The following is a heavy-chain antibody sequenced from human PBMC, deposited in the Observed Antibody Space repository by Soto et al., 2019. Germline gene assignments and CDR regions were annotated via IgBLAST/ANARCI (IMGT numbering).Heavy chain of an antibody. CDR3: ARHANIVYCSGGSCYWFDP. V-gene: IGHV4-59*08. Sequence: SETLSLTCTVSGGSISSYYWSWIRQPPGKGLEWIGYIYYSGSTNYNPSLKSRVTISVDTSKNQFSLKLSSLTAADTAVYYCARHANIVYCSGGSCYWFDPWGQGTLVTVSS. CDR1: GGSISSYY. D-gene: IGHD2-15*01. CDR2: IYYSGST. J-gene: IGHJ5*02.